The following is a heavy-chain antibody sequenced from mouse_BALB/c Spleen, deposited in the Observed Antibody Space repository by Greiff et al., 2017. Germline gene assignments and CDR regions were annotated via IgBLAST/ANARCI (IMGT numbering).Heavy chain of an antibody. Sequence: QVQLQQSGAELVRPGSSVKISCKASGYAFSSYWMNWVKQRPGQGLEWIGQIYPGDGDTNYNGKFKGKATLTVDKSSSTAYMQLSSPTSEDSAVYYCANWLAYWGQGTLVTVSA. V-gene: IGHV1-80*01. CDR1: GYAFSSYW. CDR3: ANWLAY. J-gene: IGHJ3*01. CDR2: IYPGDGDT.